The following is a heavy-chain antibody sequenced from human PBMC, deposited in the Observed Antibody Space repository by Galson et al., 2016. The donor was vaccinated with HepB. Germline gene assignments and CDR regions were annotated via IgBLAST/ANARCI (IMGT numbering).Heavy chain of an antibody. J-gene: IGHJ4*02. CDR3: AGNQPLTALGY. Sequence: SLRLSCAASGFTVSNNYMSWVRQAPGKGLEWVSLIYSGGSTYYADPVKGRFTISRDHSKNTLYLQMNSLRAEDTAVYYCAGNQPLTALGYWGQGTLVTVSS. CDR1: GFTVSNNY. D-gene: IGHD1-14*01. V-gene: IGHV3-53*01. CDR2: IYSGGST.